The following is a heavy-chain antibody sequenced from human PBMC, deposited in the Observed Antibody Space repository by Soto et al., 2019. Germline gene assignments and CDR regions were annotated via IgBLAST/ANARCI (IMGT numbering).Heavy chain of an antibody. CDR3: ARDGDDYRYRSGCYDH. CDR2: IIPIFGTA. CDR1: GGTFSSYA. V-gene: IGHV1-69*13. D-gene: IGHD6-19*01. Sequence: SVKVSCKASGGTFSSYAISWVRQAPGQGLEWMGGIIPIFGTANYAQKFQGRVTITADESTSTAYMERSSLRSEETAVYDCARDGDDYRYRSGCYDHGGQGTRVTVSS. J-gene: IGHJ5*02.